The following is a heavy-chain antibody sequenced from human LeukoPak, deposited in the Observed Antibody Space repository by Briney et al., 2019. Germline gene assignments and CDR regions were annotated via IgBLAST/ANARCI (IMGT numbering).Heavy chain of an antibody. CDR1: GFTFDDYA. Sequence: GGSLRLSCAASGFTFDDYAMHWVRQAPGKGLEWVSGISWNGGSIGYADSVKGRFTISRDNAKNSLYLQMNSLRAEDTALYYCAKLGYSGYDFLEYYFDYWGQGTLVTVSS. V-gene: IGHV3-9*01. D-gene: IGHD5-12*01. CDR3: AKLGYSGYDFLEYYFDY. CDR2: ISWNGGSI. J-gene: IGHJ4*02.